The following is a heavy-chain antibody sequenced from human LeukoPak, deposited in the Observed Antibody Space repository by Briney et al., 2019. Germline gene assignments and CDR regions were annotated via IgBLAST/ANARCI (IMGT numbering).Heavy chain of an antibody. V-gene: IGHV4-4*07. CDR3: ARDRVSARPFAFDI. D-gene: IGHD6-6*01. CDR1: GGSISSYY. Sequence: PSETLSLTCTVSGGSISSYYWSWIRQPAGKGLEWIGRIYTSGSTNYNPSLKSRVTMSVDTSKNQFSLKLSSVTAADTAVYYCARDRVSARPFAFDIWGQGTMVTVSS. CDR2: IYTSGST. J-gene: IGHJ3*02.